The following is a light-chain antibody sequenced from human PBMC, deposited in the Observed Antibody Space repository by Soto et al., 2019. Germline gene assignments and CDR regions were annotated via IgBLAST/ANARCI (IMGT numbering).Light chain of an antibody. CDR3: QYYGNSPGWT. Sequence: EIVLTQSPGTLSLSPGERATLSCRASKSVSSNFLAWYQQRPGQAPRLLIYGASTRATGIPDRFSGTDFTLTITSLEPEDSAMYYCQYYGNSPGWTFGQGTKVEIK. V-gene: IGKV3-20*01. J-gene: IGKJ1*01. CDR1: KSVSSNF. CDR2: GAS.